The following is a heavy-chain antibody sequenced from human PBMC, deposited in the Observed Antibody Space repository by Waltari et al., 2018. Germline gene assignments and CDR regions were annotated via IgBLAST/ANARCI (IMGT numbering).Heavy chain of an antibody. V-gene: IGHV3-21*01. Sequence: EVQLVESGGGLVQPGRSLRLSCAASGFTFDDYAMHWVRQAPGKGLEWVSSISSSSSYIYYADSVKVRFTISRDNAKNSLYLQMNSLRAEDTSVYYCARGDTLRAPRFDYWGQGTLVTVSS. D-gene: IGHD2-21*02. CDR3: ARGDTLRAPRFDY. J-gene: IGHJ4*02. CDR1: GFTFDDYA. CDR2: ISSSSSYI.